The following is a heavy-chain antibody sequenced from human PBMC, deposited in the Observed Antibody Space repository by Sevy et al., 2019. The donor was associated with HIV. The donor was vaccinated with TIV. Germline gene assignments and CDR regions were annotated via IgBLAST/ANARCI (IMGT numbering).Heavy chain of an antibody. Sequence: ASVKVSGKASGYTFTGYYMHWVRQAPGQGLQWMGWINPDSGGPNYAPKFQGRVTLTRVTSISTACMELSRLKSDDTAVYYCVRDDRDGYFEYWGQGTLVTVSS. CDR3: VRDDRDGYFEY. CDR1: GYTFTGYY. J-gene: IGHJ4*02. CDR2: INPDSGGP. V-gene: IGHV1-2*02.